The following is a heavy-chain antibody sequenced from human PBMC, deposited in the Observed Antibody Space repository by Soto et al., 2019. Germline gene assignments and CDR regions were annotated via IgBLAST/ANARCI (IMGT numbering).Heavy chain of an antibody. CDR3: ARDASVGD. J-gene: IGHJ4*02. CDR2: ITPLLGMT. V-gene: IGHV1-69*02. Sequence: QVQLVQSGAEVKKPGSSVKVSCKASGGSVNNFTISWVRQAPGQGLEWMGRITPLLGMTNYAQTFPGRVTFTADKATNTAYMDVTSLRSDDTAVYYCARDASVGDWGQGTLVTVSS. D-gene: IGHD4-17*01. CDR1: GGSVNNFT.